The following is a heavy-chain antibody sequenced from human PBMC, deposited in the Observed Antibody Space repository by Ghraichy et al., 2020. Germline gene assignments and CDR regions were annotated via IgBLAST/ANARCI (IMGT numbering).Heavy chain of an antibody. CDR2: IYTSGST. Sequence: SETLSLTCTVSGGSISSGSYYWSWIRQPAGKGLEWIGRIYTSGSTNYNPSLKSRVTISVDTSKNQFSLKLSSVTAADTAVYYCASSILWFGELLPPQFDYWGQGTLVTVSS. V-gene: IGHV4-61*02. J-gene: IGHJ4*02. CDR3: ASSILWFGELLPPQFDY. D-gene: IGHD3-10*01. CDR1: GGSISSGSYY.